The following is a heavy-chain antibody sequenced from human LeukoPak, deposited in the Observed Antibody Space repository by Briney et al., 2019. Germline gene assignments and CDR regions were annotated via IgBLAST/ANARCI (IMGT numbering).Heavy chain of an antibody. CDR2: ISGSGGST. J-gene: IGHJ4*02. CDR3: AKVGARGSGWNFDY. V-gene: IGHV3-23*01. D-gene: IGHD6-19*01. CDR1: GFTFSSYS. Sequence: GGSLRLSCAASGFTFSSYSMNWVRQAPGKGLEWVSAISGSGGSTYYADSVKGRFTISRDSSKNTLYLQMNSLRAEDTAVYYCAKVGARGSGWNFDYWGQGTLVTVSS.